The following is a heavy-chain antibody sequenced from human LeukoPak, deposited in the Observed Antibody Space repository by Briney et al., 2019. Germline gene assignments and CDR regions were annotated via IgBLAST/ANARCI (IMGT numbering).Heavy chain of an antibody. CDR1: GFTISFYS. J-gene: IGHJ4*02. CDR2: ISTSSTTI. Sequence: PGGSLTPACAASGFTISFYSMNWVRQAPGKGLEWVSYISTSSTTIYYADSVRGRYTISRDNAKNSLYLQINSLRAEDTAVYYCARGTPASGSGPIFDYWGQSTLVIVSS. D-gene: IGHD6-19*01. V-gene: IGHV3-48*01. CDR3: ARGTPASGSGPIFDY.